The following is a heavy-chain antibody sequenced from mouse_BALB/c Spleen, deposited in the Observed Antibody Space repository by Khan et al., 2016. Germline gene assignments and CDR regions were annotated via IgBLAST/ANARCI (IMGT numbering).Heavy chain of an antibody. CDR1: GYSITSGYS. CDR3: ARWNYDHFDY. J-gene: IGHJ2*01. Sequence: EVQLQESGPDLVKPSQSLSLTCTVTGYSITSGYSWHWIWQFPGNKLEWMGYIHYSGSTNYNPSLKSRISITRDTSKNQFFLQLNSVTTEDTATYYCARWNYDHFDYWGQGPTLTVSS. D-gene: IGHD2-4*01. CDR2: IHYSGST. V-gene: IGHV3-1*02.